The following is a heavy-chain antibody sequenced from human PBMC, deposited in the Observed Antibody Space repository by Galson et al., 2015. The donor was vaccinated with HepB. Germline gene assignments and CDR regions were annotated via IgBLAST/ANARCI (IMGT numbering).Heavy chain of an antibody. J-gene: IGHJ6*02. Sequence: SGKVSCKASGYTFTSYGISWVRQYPGQGLEWMRWISEYNGNTKYAQKLQGRFTMTTDTSTTTAYMKLRSLRSHDPAVYYRARVAFFFFAVNTEPSYYYGMDVWGQGTTVTVSS. D-gene: IGHD4-17*01. CDR1: GYTFTSYG. CDR2: ISEYNGNT. CDR3: ARVAFFFFAVNTEPSYYYGMDV. V-gene: IGHV1-18*01.